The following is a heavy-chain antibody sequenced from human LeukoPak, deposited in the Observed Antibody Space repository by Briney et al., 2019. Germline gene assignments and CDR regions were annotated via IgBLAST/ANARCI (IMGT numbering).Heavy chain of an antibody. J-gene: IGHJ4*02. D-gene: IGHD5-18*01. CDR1: GGTFSSYA. Sequence: SVKVSCKASGGTFSSYAISWVRQAPGQELEWMGRIIPILGIANYAQKFQGRVTITADKSTSTAYMELSSLRSEDTAVYYCARDNLEYSYGEAFDYWGQGTLVTVSS. V-gene: IGHV1-69*04. CDR3: ARDNLEYSYGEAFDY. CDR2: IIPILGIA.